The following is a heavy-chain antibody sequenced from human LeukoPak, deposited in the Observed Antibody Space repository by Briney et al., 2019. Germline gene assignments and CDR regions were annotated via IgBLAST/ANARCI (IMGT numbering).Heavy chain of an antibody. V-gene: IGHV3-66*01. CDR3: ARDRAMYYYESSGY. D-gene: IGHD3-22*01. J-gene: IGHJ4*02. CDR1: GFTVSGNY. CDR2: IYSGGST. Sequence: PGGSLRLSCAASGFTVSGNYMSWVRQAPGKGLEWVSVIYSGGSTYYADSVKGRFTISRDNSKNTLYLQMNSLRAEDTAVYYCARDRAMYYYESSGYWGQGTLVTVSS.